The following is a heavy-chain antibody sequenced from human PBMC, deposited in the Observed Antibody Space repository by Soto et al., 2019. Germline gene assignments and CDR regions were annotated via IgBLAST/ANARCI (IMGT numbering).Heavy chain of an antibody. CDR3: ARDPKVGATIGGRGTFDY. CDR2: IYSGTTDGST. Sequence: EVQLVESGGGLVQPGGSPRLSCVASGFTVSSNYMSWVRQAPGKGLEWVSVIYSGTTDGSTNYADSVKGRFTISRDNSKNTLYLQMNSLRAEDTAVYYCARDPKVGATIGGRGTFDYWGQGTLVTVSS. CDR1: GFTVSSNY. V-gene: IGHV3-66*01. J-gene: IGHJ4*02. D-gene: IGHD1-26*01.